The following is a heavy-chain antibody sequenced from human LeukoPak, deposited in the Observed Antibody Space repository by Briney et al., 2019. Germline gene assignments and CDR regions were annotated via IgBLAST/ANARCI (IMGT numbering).Heavy chain of an antibody. CDR2: INHSGST. V-gene: IGHV4-34*01. Sequence: SETLSLTCAVYGGSFSGYYWSWIRQPPGKGLEWIGEINHSGSTNYNPSLKSRVTISVDTSKNQFSLKLSSVTAADTAVYYCARGAVAGTIATNYMDVWGKGTTVTVSS. J-gene: IGHJ6*03. D-gene: IGHD6-19*01. CDR1: GGSFSGYY. CDR3: ARGAVAGTIATNYMDV.